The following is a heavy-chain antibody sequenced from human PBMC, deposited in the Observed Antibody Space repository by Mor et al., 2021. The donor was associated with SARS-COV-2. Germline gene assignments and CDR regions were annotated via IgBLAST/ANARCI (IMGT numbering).Heavy chain of an antibody. D-gene: IGHD2-21*02. J-gene: IGHJ4*02. CDR3: TRLDDVVVTAGDY. Sequence: AYGASVKGRFTISRDDSKNTAYLQMNSLKTEDTAVYYCTRLDDVVVTAGDYWGQGTLVTVSS. V-gene: IGHV3-73*01.